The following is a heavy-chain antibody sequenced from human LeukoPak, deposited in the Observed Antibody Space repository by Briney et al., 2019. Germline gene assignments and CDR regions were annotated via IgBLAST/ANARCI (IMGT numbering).Heavy chain of an antibody. J-gene: IGHJ3*02. Sequence: SETLSLTCTVSGGSISNYYWSWIRQPPGKGLEWIGYIYSSGSTNYNPSLKSRVTISVDTSKIQFSLKLSSVTAADTAVYYCAGIAAAGTAFDIWGQGTMVTVSS. D-gene: IGHD6-13*01. CDR2: IYSSGST. V-gene: IGHV4-59*01. CDR3: AGIAAAGTAFDI. CDR1: GGSISNYY.